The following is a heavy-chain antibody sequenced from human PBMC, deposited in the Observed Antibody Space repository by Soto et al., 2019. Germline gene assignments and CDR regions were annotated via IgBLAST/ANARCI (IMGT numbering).Heavy chain of an antibody. CDR1: GYSFTDYH. J-gene: IGHJ6*02. CDR3: ARGHSTDCSNGVCSFFYNHELDV. D-gene: IGHD2-8*01. CDR2: INPKSGGR. Sequence: ASVKVSCKASGYSFTDYHIHWVRQAPAQGLEWLGRINPKSGGRSTAQKFQGWVTMTRDRSKSTVYLELTRLRSDDTAVYFCARGHSTDCSNGVCSFFYNHELDVWGQGTTVTVSS. V-gene: IGHV1-2*04.